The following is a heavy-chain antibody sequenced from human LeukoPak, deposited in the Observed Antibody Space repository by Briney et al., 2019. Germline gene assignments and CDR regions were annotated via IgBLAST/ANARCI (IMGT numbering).Heavy chain of an antibody. V-gene: IGHV3-23*01. Sequence: GGSLRLSCAASGFTFSSYATSWVRRAPGKGVEWVSAISGSGGSTYYADSVKGRFTISRDNSKNTLYLQMNSLRAEDTAVYYCAKDQGPLAGTAGIDYWGQGTLVTVSS. CDR2: ISGSGGST. CDR3: AKDQGPLAGTAGIDY. D-gene: IGHD6-19*01. J-gene: IGHJ4*02. CDR1: GFTFSSYA.